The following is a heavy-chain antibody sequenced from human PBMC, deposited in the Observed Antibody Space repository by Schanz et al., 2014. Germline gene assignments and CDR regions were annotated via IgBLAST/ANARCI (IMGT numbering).Heavy chain of an antibody. Sequence: EQVLESGGGFVQPGGSLRLSCATSGFTFTTFAMTWVRQAPGKGLEWVATIKEDGSQKYYLDSVKGRFTISGDNSKNTLFLQMNSLRVEDTALYYCAKDPHKDYGGKPQALDIWGQGTMVTVSS. CDR2: IKEDGSQK. V-gene: IGHV3-7*01. CDR3: AKDPHKDYGGKPQALDI. CDR1: GFTFTTFA. D-gene: IGHD4-17*01. J-gene: IGHJ3*02.